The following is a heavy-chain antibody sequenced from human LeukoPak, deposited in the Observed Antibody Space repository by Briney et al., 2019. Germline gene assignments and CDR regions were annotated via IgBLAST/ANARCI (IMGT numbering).Heavy chain of an antibody. D-gene: IGHD5-12*01. Sequence: GASVKVSCKAFGYSLTNYYVHWVRQAPGQGLEWMGEINPSGGSTSYAQKFQGRITVTRDTYTNTVYMDLSSLRSEDTATYYCARGAPTTRIGADRFDYWGQGSLLTVAS. CDR1: GYSLTNYY. V-gene: IGHV1-46*01. CDR3: ARGAPTTRIGADRFDY. J-gene: IGHJ4*02. CDR2: INPSGGST.